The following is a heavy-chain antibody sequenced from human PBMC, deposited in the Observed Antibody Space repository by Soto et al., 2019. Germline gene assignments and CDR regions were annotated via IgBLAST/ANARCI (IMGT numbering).Heavy chain of an antibody. CDR2: IYYSGST. CDR3: ASLGYSYGSGRYDY. J-gene: IGHJ4*02. Sequence: PSETLSLTCTVSGGSISSGGYYWGWIRQHPGKGLEWIGYIYYSGSTYYNPSLKSRVTISVDTSKNQFSLKLSSVTAADTAVYYCASLGYSYGSGRYDYWGQGTLVTVSS. V-gene: IGHV4-31*03. D-gene: IGHD5-18*01. CDR1: GGSISSGGYY.